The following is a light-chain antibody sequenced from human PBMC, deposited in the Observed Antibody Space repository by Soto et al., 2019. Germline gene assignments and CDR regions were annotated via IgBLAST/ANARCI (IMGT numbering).Light chain of an antibody. Sequence: DIQMAQSPSTLPASVGDRVTITCRANQSISTCLAWYQQQPGKAPNLLIYKASRLETGVPSRFSGSGSGTEFTLTINFLQPDDFANYYCQHYKMYSPWTFGQGTKVDIK. CDR3: QHYKMYSPWT. CDR1: QSISTC. V-gene: IGKV1-5*03. CDR2: KAS. J-gene: IGKJ1*01.